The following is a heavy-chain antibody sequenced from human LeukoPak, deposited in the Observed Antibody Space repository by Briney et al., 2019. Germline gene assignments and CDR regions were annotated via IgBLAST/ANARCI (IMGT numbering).Heavy chain of an antibody. D-gene: IGHD3-10*01. J-gene: IGHJ4*02. CDR1: GDSINRGSFY. V-gene: IGHV4-61*02. CDR2: IYKSGNI. Sequence: SETLSLTCTVSGDSINRGSFYWNWIRQSAGKGLEWIGRIYKSGNINYNPSLKSRVTISISTSKNQFSLTLSSVTAADTAVYYCAGDFRDSYHGLGYWGQGTLVTVSS. CDR3: AGDFRDSYHGLGY.